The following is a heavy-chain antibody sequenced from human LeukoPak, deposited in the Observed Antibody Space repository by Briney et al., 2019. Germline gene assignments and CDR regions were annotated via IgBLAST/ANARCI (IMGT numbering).Heavy chain of an antibody. CDR1: GLSVSSNY. J-gene: IGHJ6*02. V-gene: IGHV3-66*02. CDR3: AKDQASYYYGMDV. Sequence: GSLRLSCAASGLSVSSNYMNWVRQAPGKGLEWVSVIYSGGSTYYADSVEGRFTISRDKSYNTLYLQMNSLRAEDTAVYYCAKDQASYYYGMDVWGQGTTVTVSS. CDR2: IYSGGST.